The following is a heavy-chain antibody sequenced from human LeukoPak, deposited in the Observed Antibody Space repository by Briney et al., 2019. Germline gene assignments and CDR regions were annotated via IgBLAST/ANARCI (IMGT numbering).Heavy chain of an antibody. J-gene: IGHJ4*02. V-gene: IGHV4-30-2*01. CDR3: ARGRCSSCTFFDY. CDR2: IYHSGST. D-gene: IGHD6-13*01. CDR1: GGSISSGGYS. Sequence: PSETLSLTCAVSGGSISSGGYSWSWIRQPPGKGLEWIGYIYHSGSTYYNPSLKSRVTISVDRSKNQFSLKLSSVTAADTAVYYCARGRCSSCTFFDYWGQGTLVTVSS.